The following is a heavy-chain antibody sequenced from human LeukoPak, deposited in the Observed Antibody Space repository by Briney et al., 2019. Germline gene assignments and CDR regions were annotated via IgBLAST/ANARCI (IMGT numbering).Heavy chain of an antibody. CDR2: IYHSGST. Sequence: SETLSLTCAVSGGSISSSHWWSWVRQPPGKGLEWIGEIYHSGSTNYNPSLKSRITISVDMSKNQFSLKLSSVTAADTAVYYCARAPEYGLYYFDYWGQGTLVTVSS. CDR1: GGSISSSHW. V-gene: IGHV4-4*02. D-gene: IGHD1-14*01. CDR3: ARAPEYGLYYFDY. J-gene: IGHJ4*02.